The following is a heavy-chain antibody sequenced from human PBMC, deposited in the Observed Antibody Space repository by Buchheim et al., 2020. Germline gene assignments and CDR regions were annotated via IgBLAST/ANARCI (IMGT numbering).Heavy chain of an antibody. V-gene: IGHV5-51*01. CDR2: IYPGDSDT. J-gene: IGHJ4*02. D-gene: IGHD6-19*01. CDR3: ATSGLEPTYFDF. CDR1: GYSFPNYW. Sequence: EVQLVQSGAEVKKPGESLKISCKGFGYSFPNYWIGWVRQMPGKGLEWMGFIYPGDSDTRYSPSFPGQVTISADESLSTAYPQWSSLKASDTAMYYCATSGLEPTYFDFWGQGTL.